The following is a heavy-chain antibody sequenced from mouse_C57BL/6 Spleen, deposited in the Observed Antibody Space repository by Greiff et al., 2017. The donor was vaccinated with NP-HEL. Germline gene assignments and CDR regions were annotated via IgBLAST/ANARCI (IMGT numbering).Heavy chain of an antibody. CDR3: TRFDYAYAMDY. CDR1: GYTFTSYW. CDR2: IYPGNSDT. Sequence: EVQLQQSGTVLARPGASVKMSCKTSGYTFTSYWMHWVKQRPGQGLEWIVAIYPGNSDTSYNQKFKGKAQLTAVTSASTAYMELSSLTNEDSAVYYCTRFDYAYAMDYWGQGTSVTVSS. V-gene: IGHV1-5*01. J-gene: IGHJ4*01. D-gene: IGHD2-4*01.